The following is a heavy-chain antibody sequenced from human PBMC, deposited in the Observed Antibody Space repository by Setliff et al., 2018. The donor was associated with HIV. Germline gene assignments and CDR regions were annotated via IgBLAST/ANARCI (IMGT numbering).Heavy chain of an antibody. J-gene: IGHJ3*02. D-gene: IGHD5-18*01. CDR2: IYYSGST. Sequence: SETLSLTCTVSGGSISSGGYYWSWIRQHPGKGLEWIGYIYYSGSTYYNPSLKSRVTISVDTSKNQFSLKLSSVTAADTAVYYCARATPGYNYGSRHAFDIWGQGTKVTVSS. V-gene: IGHV4-31*03. CDR3: ARATPGYNYGSRHAFDI. CDR1: GGSISSGGYY.